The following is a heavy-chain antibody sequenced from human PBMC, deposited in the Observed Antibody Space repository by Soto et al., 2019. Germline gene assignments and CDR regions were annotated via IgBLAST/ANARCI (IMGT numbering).Heavy chain of an antibody. D-gene: IGHD7-27*01. V-gene: IGHV3-30-3*01. J-gene: IGHJ4*02. CDR3: ARXPKTSGGQHWAFNYFDS. CDR2: ISYDGTNK. Sequence: GGSLRLSCAASGFSFSISPMHWVRQAPGKGPEWVALISYDGTNKFYADSVKGRFTISRDNSKSTLYLQVDSLRPEDAAVYYCARXPKTSGGQHWAFNYFDSWGPGTLVTVSS. CDR1: GFSFSISP.